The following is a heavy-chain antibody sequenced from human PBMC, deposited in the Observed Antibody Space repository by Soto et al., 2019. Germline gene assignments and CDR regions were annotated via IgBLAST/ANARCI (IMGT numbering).Heavy chain of an antibody. J-gene: IGHJ4*02. CDR3: ARGSLWLPRAFYFDY. CDR2: IIPIFGTA. Sequence: ASVKVSCKASGGTFSSYAISWVRQAPGQGLEWMGGIIPIFGTANYAQKFQGRVTITADESTSTAYMELSSLRSEDTAVYYCARGSLWLPRAFYFDYWGQGTLVTVSS. CDR1: GGTFSSYA. D-gene: IGHD3-10*01. V-gene: IGHV1-69*13.